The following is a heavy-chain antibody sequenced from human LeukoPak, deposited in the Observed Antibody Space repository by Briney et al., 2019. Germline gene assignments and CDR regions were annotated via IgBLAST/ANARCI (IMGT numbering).Heavy chain of an antibody. V-gene: IGHV3-21*04. CDR3: AKSFGYSRSWFDY. CDR1: GFTFSSYT. D-gene: IGHD6-13*01. CDR2: ISSSSSYI. J-gene: IGHJ4*02. Sequence: PGGSLRLSCAASGFTFSSYTMNWVRQAPGKGLEWVSSISSSSSYIYYADSVKGRFTISRDNSKNTLYLQMNSLRAEDTAVYYCAKSFGYSRSWFDYWGQGTPVTVSS.